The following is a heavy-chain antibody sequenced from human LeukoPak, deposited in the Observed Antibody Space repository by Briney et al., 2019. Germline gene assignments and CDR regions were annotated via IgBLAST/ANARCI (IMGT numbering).Heavy chain of an antibody. CDR1: GFTFSSYW. Sequence: PGGSLRLSCAASGFTFSSYWMHWVRQAPGKGLVWVSRINSDGSSTSYADSVKGRFIISRDNAKNTLYLQMNSLRAEDTAVYYCARVSGTMVRGVIPGWFDPWGQGTLVTVSS. CDR2: INSDGSST. V-gene: IGHV3-74*01. J-gene: IGHJ5*02. D-gene: IGHD3-10*01. CDR3: ARVSGTMVRGVIPGWFDP.